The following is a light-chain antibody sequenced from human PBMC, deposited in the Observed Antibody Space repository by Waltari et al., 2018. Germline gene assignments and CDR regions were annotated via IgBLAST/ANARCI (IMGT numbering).Light chain of an antibody. CDR1: SSDVGGCNY. J-gene: IGLJ3*02. V-gene: IGLV2-14*01. Sequence: QSALTQPASVSGSPGQSITISCTGTSSDVGGCNYASCYQQHPGKAPKLMIFDVRKRPSGVSNRFSGSESGSTASLTISGLQAEDEADFYCNSYTSSSTWVFGGGTKLTVL. CDR3: NSYTSSSTWV. CDR2: DVR.